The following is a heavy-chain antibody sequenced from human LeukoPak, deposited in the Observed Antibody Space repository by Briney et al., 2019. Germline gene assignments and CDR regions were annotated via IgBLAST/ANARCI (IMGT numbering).Heavy chain of an antibody. CDR1: GFIFNNYW. Sequence: GSLRLSCAASGFIFNNYWMHWVRQSPGEGPLWLARINGDGSSTSYAHSVQGRFSISRDNAKNTLYLQMNSLTAEDTAVYYCTRQWHTPSDYWGQGTLVTVSS. CDR3: TRQWHTPSDY. V-gene: IGHV3-74*01. D-gene: IGHD6-19*01. CDR2: INGDGSST. J-gene: IGHJ4*02.